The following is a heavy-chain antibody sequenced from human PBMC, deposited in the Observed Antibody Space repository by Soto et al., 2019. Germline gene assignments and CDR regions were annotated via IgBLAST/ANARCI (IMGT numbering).Heavy chain of an antibody. D-gene: IGHD3-10*01. Sequence: QITLKESGPTLVKPTQTLTLTCSFSGFSLSTTGVGVGWIRQSPGKALEWLAIIYWDNDKRSSPSLKSRVTLTKDPSKNHVVLTVTNMDPVDTGTYYCARSLWFGELHWGQGALVTVSS. CDR3: ARSLWFGELH. J-gene: IGHJ4*02. CDR1: GFSLSTTGVG. V-gene: IGHV2-5*02. CDR2: IYWDNDK.